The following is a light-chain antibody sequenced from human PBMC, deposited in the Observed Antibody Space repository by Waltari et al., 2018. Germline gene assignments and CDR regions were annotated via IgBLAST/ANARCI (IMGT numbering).Light chain of an antibody. CDR2: GAS. V-gene: IGKV3-11*01. Sequence: LFGRPRQSLSSYFAWYQPKPGQAPGLRIFGASNRAPGIPSRCSGRASGTDFTLTINSLEPEDFAVYYCLQSSNWYTFGQGTKLEIK. CDR3: LQSSNWYT. CDR1: QSLSSY. J-gene: IGKJ2*01.